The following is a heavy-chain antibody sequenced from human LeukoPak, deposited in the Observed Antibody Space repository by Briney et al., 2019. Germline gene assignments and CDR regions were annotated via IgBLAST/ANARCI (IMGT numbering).Heavy chain of an antibody. Sequence: SETLSLTCTVSGVSISTYYWSWIRQPPGKGLEWIGYVYYSGSTNYNPSLMSRVTISVDTSENQFSLKLNSVTAADTAVYYCAREYNSSRYFDYWGQGTLVTVSS. J-gene: IGHJ4*02. CDR1: GVSISTYY. D-gene: IGHD6-13*01. CDR3: AREYNSSRYFDY. CDR2: VYYSGST. V-gene: IGHV4-59*01.